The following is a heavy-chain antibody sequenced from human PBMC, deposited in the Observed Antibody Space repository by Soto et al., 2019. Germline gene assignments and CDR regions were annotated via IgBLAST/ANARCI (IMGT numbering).Heavy chain of an antibody. CDR3: ARAVDYYYGMDV. J-gene: IGHJ6*02. CDR1: GGSISSYY. V-gene: IGHV4-59*01. CDR2: IYYSGST. D-gene: IGHD2-15*01. Sequence: QVQLQESGPGLVKPSENLSLTCTVSGGSISSYYWSWIRQPPGKGLEWLGYIYYSGSTNYNPSLMSRVTISVDTSKNQFSLKLSSVTAADTAVYYCARAVDYYYGMDVWGQGTTVTVSS.